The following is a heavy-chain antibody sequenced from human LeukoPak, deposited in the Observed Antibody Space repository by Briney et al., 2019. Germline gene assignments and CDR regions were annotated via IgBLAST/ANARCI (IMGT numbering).Heavy chain of an antibody. V-gene: IGHV3-9*03. J-gene: IGHJ4*02. Sequence: PGGSLRLSCAASGFTFDDYAMHWVRQAPGKGLEWVSGISWNSGNIGYADSVKGRFAISRDSAKNSLYLQMNSLRAEDMALYYCAKGYSYDMTYYFDYWGLGTLVTVSS. D-gene: IGHD5-18*01. CDR3: AKGYSYDMTYYFDY. CDR1: GFTFDDYA. CDR2: ISWNSGNI.